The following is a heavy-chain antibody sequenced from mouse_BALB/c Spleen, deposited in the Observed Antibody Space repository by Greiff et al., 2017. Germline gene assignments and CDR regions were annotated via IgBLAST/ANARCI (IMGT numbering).Heavy chain of an antibody. CDR2: ISSGSSTI. CDR1: GFTFSSFG. D-gene: IGHD2-4*01. Sequence: EVKVVESGGGLVQPGGSRKLSCAASGFTFSSFGMHWVRQAPEKGLEWVAYISSGSSTIYYADTVKGRFTISRDNPKNTLFLQMTSLRSEDTAMYYCALIYYDYSMDYWGQGTSVTVSS. CDR3: ALIYYDYSMDY. J-gene: IGHJ4*01. V-gene: IGHV5-17*02.